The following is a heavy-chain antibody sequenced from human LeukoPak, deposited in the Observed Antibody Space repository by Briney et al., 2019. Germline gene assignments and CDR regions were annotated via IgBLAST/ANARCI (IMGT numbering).Heavy chain of an antibody. V-gene: IGHV3-48*01. CDR1: GFTFSSYW. J-gene: IGHJ3*02. CDR3: ARDSPPDI. Sequence: GGSLRLSCAASGFTFSSYWMSWVRQAPGKGLEWVSYISSSSSTIYNADSVKGRFAISRDNAKNSLYLQMDSLRAEDTAVYYCARDSPPDIWGQGTMVTVSS. CDR2: ISSSSSTI.